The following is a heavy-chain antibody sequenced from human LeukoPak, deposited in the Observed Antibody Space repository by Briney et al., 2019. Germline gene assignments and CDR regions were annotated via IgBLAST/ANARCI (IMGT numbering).Heavy chain of an antibody. Sequence: ASVKVSCKASGGTFSSYAISWVRQAPGQGLEWMGGIIPIFGTANYAQKFQGRVTMTTDTSTSTAYMELRSLRSDDTAVYYCARDPGIAARIYNWFDPWGQGTLVTVSS. CDR3: ARDPGIAARIYNWFDP. J-gene: IGHJ5*02. V-gene: IGHV1-69*05. CDR2: IIPIFGTA. D-gene: IGHD6-6*01. CDR1: GGTFSSYA.